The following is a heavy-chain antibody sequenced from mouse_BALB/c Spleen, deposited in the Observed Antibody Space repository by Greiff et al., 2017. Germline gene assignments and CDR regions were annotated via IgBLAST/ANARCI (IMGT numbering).Heavy chain of an antibody. CDR1: GFSLTSYD. Sequence: QVQLQQSGPGLVAPSQSLSITCTVSGFSLTSYDISWIRQPPGKGLEWLGVIWTGGGTNYNSAFMSRLSISKDNSKSQVFLKMNSLQTDDTAIYYCVRDTATGSYWGQGTLVTVSA. CDR2: IWTGGGT. D-gene: IGHD1-2*01. V-gene: IGHV2-9-2*01. J-gene: IGHJ3*01. CDR3: VRDTATGSY.